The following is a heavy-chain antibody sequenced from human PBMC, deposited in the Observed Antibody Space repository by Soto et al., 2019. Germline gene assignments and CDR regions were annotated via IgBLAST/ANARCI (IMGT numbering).Heavy chain of an antibody. D-gene: IGHD2-2*01. CDR1: GGTFSSYT. CDR3: ARSVHIVVVPAAENDAFDI. J-gene: IGHJ3*02. V-gene: IGHV1-69*02. Sequence: SVKVSCKASGGTFSSYTISWVRQAPGQGLEWMGRIIPILGIANYAQKFQGRVTITADKSTSTAYMELSSLRSEDTAVYYCARSVHIVVVPAAENDAFDIWGQGTMVTVSS. CDR2: IIPILGIA.